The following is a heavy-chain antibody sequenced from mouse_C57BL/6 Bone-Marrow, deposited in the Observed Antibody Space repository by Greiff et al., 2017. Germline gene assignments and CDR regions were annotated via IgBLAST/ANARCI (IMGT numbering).Heavy chain of an antibody. D-gene: IGHD3-1*01. Sequence: QVQLQQPGAELVKPGASVKMSCKASGYTFTTYPIEWMKQNPGRSLEWIGSFHPYNDDTKYNEKFKGKATLTVEKSSSTGYLELSRLTSEDSAVYYCARRVNRGYYDMDYWGQGTTVTVSS. V-gene: IGHV1-47*01. CDR2: FHPYNDDT. CDR1: GYTFTTYP. CDR3: ARRVNRGYYDMDY. J-gene: IGHJ4*01.